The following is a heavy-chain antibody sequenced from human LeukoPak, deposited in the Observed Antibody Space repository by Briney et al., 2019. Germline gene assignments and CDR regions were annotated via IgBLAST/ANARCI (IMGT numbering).Heavy chain of an antibody. D-gene: IGHD2-2*01. Sequence: PSETLSLTCTVSGGSISSYYWSWIRRPPGKGLEWIGYFYDTGGTNYNPSLKSRVTISLDTSKNQFSLKLSSVTAADTAVYYCARVRLYQLLHAFDIWGQGTTVTVSS. CDR3: ARVRLYQLLHAFDI. CDR2: FYDTGGT. V-gene: IGHV4-59*01. J-gene: IGHJ3*02. CDR1: GGSISSYY.